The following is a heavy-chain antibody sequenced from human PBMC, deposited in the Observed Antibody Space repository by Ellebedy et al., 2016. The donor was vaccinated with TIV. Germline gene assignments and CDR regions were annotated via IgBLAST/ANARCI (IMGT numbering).Heavy chain of an antibody. CDR3: ARAHPSAYSLFDH. D-gene: IGHD2-15*01. Sequence: GESLKISCAASGFTFSDYWMSWVRQAPGKGLEWVANIKQDGSEKWYVDFVKGRFTISRDNAKNSLYLQMSSLRAEDTAVYYCARAHPSAYSLFDHWGQGTLVTVSS. J-gene: IGHJ4*02. CDR2: IKQDGSEK. CDR1: GFTFSDYW. V-gene: IGHV3-7*01.